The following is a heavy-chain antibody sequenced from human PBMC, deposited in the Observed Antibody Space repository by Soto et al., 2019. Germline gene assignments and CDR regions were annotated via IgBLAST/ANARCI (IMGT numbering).Heavy chain of an antibody. Sequence: EVQLVESGGGLVQPGGSLRLSCAASGFTFRHYAMNWVRQAPGKGLEWVSGISSGRGATIRYAESVQGRFSISRDHSKNTLFLQMNNLRVDDTALYYCAKDQGEGGDYENLLPSDWGQGILVTVSS. CDR2: ISSGRGATI. D-gene: IGHD4-17*01. CDR3: AKDQGEGGDYENLLPSD. CDR1: GFTFRHYA. V-gene: IGHV3-23*04. J-gene: IGHJ4*02.